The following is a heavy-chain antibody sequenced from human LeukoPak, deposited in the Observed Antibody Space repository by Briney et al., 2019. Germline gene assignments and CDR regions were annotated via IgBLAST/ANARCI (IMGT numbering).Heavy chain of an antibody. CDR3: ASDSYGDFY. V-gene: IGHV3-21*01. D-gene: IGHD5-18*01. Sequence: GGSLRLSCAASGFTFSSYSMDWGRQARGKGVEWVSSISSSSSYIYYADSVKGRFTISRDNAKNSLYLQMNSLRAEDTAAYYCASDSYGDFYWGQGTLVTVSS. CDR1: GFTFSSYS. CDR2: ISSSSSYI. J-gene: IGHJ4*02.